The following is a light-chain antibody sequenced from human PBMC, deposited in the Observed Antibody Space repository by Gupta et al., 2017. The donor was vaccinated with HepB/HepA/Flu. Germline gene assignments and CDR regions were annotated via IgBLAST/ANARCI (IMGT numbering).Light chain of an antibody. Sequence: EIVLTQSPATLSLSPGERATLSCRASQSVSSYLAWYQQKPGQAPRLLIYDASNRATGIPARFSGSGSGTDFTLTISSLEPEDFAVYYCQQRSNCPLTFGHGTKVDIK. CDR2: DAS. CDR1: QSVSSY. CDR3: QQRSNCPLT. J-gene: IGKJ3*01. V-gene: IGKV3-11*01.